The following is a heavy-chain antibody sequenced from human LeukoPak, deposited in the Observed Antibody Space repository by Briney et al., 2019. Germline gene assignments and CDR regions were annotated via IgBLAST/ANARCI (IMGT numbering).Heavy chain of an antibody. CDR2: IYTSGRT. CDR3: ARDYYGSGSYQFDY. D-gene: IGHD3-10*01. Sequence: PSETLSLTCTVSGGSISSYYWSWIRQPAGKGLEWIGRIYTSGRTNYNPSLKSRVTMSVDTSKNQFSLKLSSVTAADTAVYYCARDYYGSGSYQFDYWGQGTLVTVSS. CDR1: GGSISSYY. J-gene: IGHJ4*02. V-gene: IGHV4-4*07.